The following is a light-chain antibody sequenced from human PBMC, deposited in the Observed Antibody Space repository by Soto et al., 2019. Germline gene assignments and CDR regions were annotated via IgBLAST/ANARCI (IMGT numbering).Light chain of an antibody. CDR3: EAWDDSRYGAV. CDR2: SND. CDR1: SSNIGTNT. Sequence: QSVLTQPPSASGTPGQGVTISCSGSSSNIGTNTVNWYKQLPGTAPKLLIYSNDMRPPWVPDRFSGSKSGTSASLAISGLQSEDEADYYCEAWDDSRYGAVFGGGTKLTVL. V-gene: IGLV1-44*01. J-gene: IGLJ2*01.